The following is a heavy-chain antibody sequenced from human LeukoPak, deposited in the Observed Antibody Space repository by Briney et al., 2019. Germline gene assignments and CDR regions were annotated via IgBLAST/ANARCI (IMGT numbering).Heavy chain of an antibody. D-gene: IGHD2-15*01. CDR1: GFTFSDYS. J-gene: IGHJ4*02. CDR3: AREIPGRIAADC. CDR2: IGGRGDGI. Sequence: PGGSLRLSCAASGFTFSDYSMNWVRQAPGKGLEWISYIGGRGDGISYADSVKGRFTISRDNAKNSLFLQTNRLRGEDTAIYFCAREIPGRIAADCWGQGTLVTVSS. V-gene: IGHV3-48*01.